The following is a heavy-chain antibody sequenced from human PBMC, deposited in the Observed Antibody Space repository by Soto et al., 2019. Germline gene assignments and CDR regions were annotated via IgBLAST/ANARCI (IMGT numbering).Heavy chain of an antibody. V-gene: IGHV3-30*18. CDR2: ISYDGSNK. CDR1: GFTFSRYG. Sequence: GGSLRLSCAASGFTFSRYGRHWVRQAPGRGLEWVADISYDGSNKNYADSVKGRFTISRDNSKNTLFLQMNSLRAEDTAVYYCAKVNERWSHLTRPFDYWGQGTLVTVSS. J-gene: IGHJ4*02. CDR3: AKVNERWSHLTRPFDY. D-gene: IGHD6-6*01.